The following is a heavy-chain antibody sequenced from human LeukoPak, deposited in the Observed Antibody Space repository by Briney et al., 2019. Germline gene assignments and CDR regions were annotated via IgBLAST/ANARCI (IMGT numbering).Heavy chain of an antibody. Sequence: GGSLRLSCAASGFTFSNYSMNWVRQAPGKGLEWVSHISSKSTTMYYADSVKGRFTISRDNAKNSLYLQMNSLRADDTAIYYCATGFWSASNYWGQGTLVAVSS. J-gene: IGHJ4*02. CDR2: ISSKSTTM. CDR3: ATGFWSASNY. D-gene: IGHD3-3*01. CDR1: GFTFSNYS. V-gene: IGHV3-48*01.